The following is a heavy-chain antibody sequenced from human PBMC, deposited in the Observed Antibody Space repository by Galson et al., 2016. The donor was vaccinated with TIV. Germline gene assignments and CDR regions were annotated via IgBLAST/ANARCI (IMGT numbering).Heavy chain of an antibody. Sequence: CAISGDSVSSNSAWNWIRQSPSRGLEWLGRTYYRSKWYNDYALSVKSRITISPDTSKNQFSLQLNSMTPGDTAVYYCARDRTLPGYYYNGMDVWGQGTTVTVSS. CDR2: TYYRSKWYN. J-gene: IGHJ6*02. CDR3: ARDRTLPGYYYNGMDV. V-gene: IGHV6-1*01. D-gene: IGHD1/OR15-1a*01. CDR1: GDSVSSNSA.